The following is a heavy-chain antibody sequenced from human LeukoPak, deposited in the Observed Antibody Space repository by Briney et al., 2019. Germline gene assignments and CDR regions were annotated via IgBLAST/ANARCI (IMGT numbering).Heavy chain of an antibody. CDR2: ISSSSSTI. D-gene: IGHD6-13*01. Sequence: GGSLRLSCAASGFAFSSYSMNWVRQAPGKGLDWVSYISSSSSTIYHADSVKGRFTISRDNSKNTLYLQMNSLRAEDTTVYYCARYSSSPRYWYFDLWGRGTLVTVSS. J-gene: IGHJ2*01. V-gene: IGHV3-48*01. CDR1: GFAFSSYS. CDR3: ARYSSSPRYWYFDL.